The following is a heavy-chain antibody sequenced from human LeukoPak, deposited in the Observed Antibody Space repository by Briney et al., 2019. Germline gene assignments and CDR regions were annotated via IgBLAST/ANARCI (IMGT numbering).Heavy chain of an antibody. CDR3: ARDRIVVVPAAIRHNWFDP. Sequence: GASVKVSCKASGGTFSSYTISWVRQAPGQGLEWMGRIIPILGIANYAQKFQGRVTITADKSTSTAYMELSSLRSEDTAVYYCARDRIVVVPAAIRHNWFDPWGQGTLVTVSS. CDR1: GGTFSSYT. D-gene: IGHD2-2*01. CDR2: IIPILGIA. J-gene: IGHJ5*02. V-gene: IGHV1-69*04.